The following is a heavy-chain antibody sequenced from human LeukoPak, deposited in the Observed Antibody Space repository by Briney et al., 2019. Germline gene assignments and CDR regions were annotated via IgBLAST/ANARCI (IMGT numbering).Heavy chain of an antibody. D-gene: IGHD6-6*01. CDR1: GGSFSGYY. CDR3: ARPGQSIAARPQYYYYYGMDV. J-gene: IGHJ6*02. Sequence: SETLSLTCAVYGGSFSGYYWSWIRQPPGKGLEWIGEINHSGSTNYNPSLKSRVTISVDTSKNQFSLKLSSVTAADTAVYYCARPGQSIAARPQYYYYYGMDVWGQGTTVTVSS. CDR2: INHSGST. V-gene: IGHV4-34*01.